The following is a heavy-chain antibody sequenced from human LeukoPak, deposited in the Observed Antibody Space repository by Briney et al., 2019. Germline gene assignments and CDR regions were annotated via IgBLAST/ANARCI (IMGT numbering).Heavy chain of an antibody. CDR1: GFTFSSYW. D-gene: IGHD5-12*01. J-gene: IGHJ4*02. V-gene: IGHV3-23*01. CDR3: AKDQGFSGSDYRFDY. CDR2: ISSSGDRT. Sequence: GGSLRLSCAASGFTFSSYWMHWVRQAPGKGLEWISGISSSGDRTYYADSVKGRFTISRDSSKNTLSLHMNSLRVEGTAIYYCAKDQGFSGSDYRFDYWGQGTLVTVSS.